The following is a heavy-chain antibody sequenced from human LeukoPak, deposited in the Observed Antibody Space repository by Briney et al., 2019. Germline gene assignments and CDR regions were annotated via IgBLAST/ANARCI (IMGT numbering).Heavy chain of an antibody. Sequence: GGSLILSCAASGFTFISYSMNWVRQAPGKVLERVSSISSSSSYIYYADSVKGRFTISRDNAKNSLYPQTNSLRAEDTAVYYCARVRFGSIAAAGGLDYWGQGTLATVSS. V-gene: IGHV3-21*01. CDR1: GFTFISYS. D-gene: IGHD6-13*01. J-gene: IGHJ4*02. CDR2: ISSSSSYI. CDR3: ARVRFGSIAAAGGLDY.